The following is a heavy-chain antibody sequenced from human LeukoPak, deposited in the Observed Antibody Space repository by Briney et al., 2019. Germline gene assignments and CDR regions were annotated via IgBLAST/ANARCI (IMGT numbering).Heavy chain of an antibody. CDR3: ARVGFSGSYFGYYYYYMDV. D-gene: IGHD1-26*01. J-gene: IGHJ6*03. Sequence: ASVKVSCKASGYTFTGCYMHWVRQAPGQGLEWMGWINPNSGGTNYAQKFQGRVTMTRDTSISTAYMELSRLRSDDTAVYYCARVGFSGSYFGYYYYYMDVWGKGTTVTVSS. CDR2: INPNSGGT. V-gene: IGHV1-2*02. CDR1: GYTFTGCY.